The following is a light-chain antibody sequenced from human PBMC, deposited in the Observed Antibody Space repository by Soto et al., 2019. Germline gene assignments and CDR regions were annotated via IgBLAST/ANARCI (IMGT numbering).Light chain of an antibody. CDR2: EVS. CDR3: SVYTGRLM. CDR1: SSDVGAYNY. V-gene: IGLV2-8*01. Sequence: QSALTQPPCASGSPGQSVTISCTGTSSDVGAYNYVSWYQQHPGKAPKLMIYEVSERPSGVPDRFSGSKSGNTASLTVSGLQAEDEAEYYCSVYTGRLMFGGGTKLTVL. J-gene: IGLJ3*02.